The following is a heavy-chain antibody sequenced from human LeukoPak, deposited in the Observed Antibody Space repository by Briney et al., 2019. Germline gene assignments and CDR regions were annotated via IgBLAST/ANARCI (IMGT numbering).Heavy chain of an antibody. CDR2: IYYSGST. CDR3: ASGYCGGACQLGGVDM. J-gene: IGHJ3*02. D-gene: IGHD2-21*02. CDR1: GGSISSSAYY. V-gene: IGHV4-39*07. Sequence: SETLSLTCTVSGGSISSSAYYWGWIRQPPGKGLEWIGNIYYSGSTYYNPSLKSRVTISVDTSGNQFSLKLSSVTAADTAVYYCASGYCGGACQLGGVDMWGQGTMVTVSS.